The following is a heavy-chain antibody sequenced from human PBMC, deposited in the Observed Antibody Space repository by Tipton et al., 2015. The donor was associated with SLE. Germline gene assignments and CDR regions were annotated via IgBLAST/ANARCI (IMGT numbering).Heavy chain of an antibody. CDR3: ARDGGQRVISGTYDFYYYGLDV. Sequence: TLSLTCTVFDGSLSGYYWAWLRQSPGKGLEWIGEISHDGGANYNPSLESRGTISLETSKNQFSLKLTSVTAADTAAYYCARDGGQRVISGTYDFYYYGLDVWGQGTTVTVSS. CDR2: ISHDGGA. CDR1: DGSLSGYY. D-gene: IGHD6-13*01. V-gene: IGHV4-34*01. J-gene: IGHJ6*02.